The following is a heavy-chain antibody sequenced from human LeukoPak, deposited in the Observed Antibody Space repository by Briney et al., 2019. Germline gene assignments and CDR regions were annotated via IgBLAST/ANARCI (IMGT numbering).Heavy chain of an antibody. V-gene: IGHV3-21*01. CDR2: ISSSGSYI. CDR1: EFTFRYYS. CDR3: ARDQVLDTAMVDM. Sequence: GGSLRLSCAASEFTFRYYSMNWVRQAPGKGLEWVSSISSSGSYIYYADSVKGRFTISRDNAKNSLYLQMNSLRAEDTAVYYCARDQVLDTAMVDMWGQGTMVTVSS. D-gene: IGHD5-18*01. J-gene: IGHJ3*02.